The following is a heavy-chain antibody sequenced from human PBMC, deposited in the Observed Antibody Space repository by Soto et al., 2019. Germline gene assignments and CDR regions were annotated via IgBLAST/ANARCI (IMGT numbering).Heavy chain of an antibody. CDR3: ERRERYYVAPGLFEP. Sequence: SATLSLTCTVSGGSISSFAYYWGWIRQPPWKGLEWIGTVYYNENTYYNPSLKSLVTISVYTAKNQFSLNLRSVTAADTAIYVVERRERYYVAPGLFEPWGQGTLVTVSS. J-gene: IGHJ5*02. V-gene: IGHV4-39*01. D-gene: IGHD3-10*02. CDR2: VYYNENT. CDR1: GGSISSFAYY.